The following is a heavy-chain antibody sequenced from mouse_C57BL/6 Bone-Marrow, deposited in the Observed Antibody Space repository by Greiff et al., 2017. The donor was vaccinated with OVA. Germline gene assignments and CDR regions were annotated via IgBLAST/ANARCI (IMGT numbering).Heavy chain of an antibody. CDR2: IDPETGGT. CDR1: GYTFTDYE. J-gene: IGHJ4*01. V-gene: IGHV1-15*01. CDR3: IRGYSNYYAMDY. D-gene: IGHD2-5*01. Sequence: VNLVESGAELVRPGASVTLSCKASGYTFTDYEMHWVKQTPVHGLEWIGAIDPETGGTAYNQKFKGKAILTADKSSSTAYMELRSLTSEDSAVYYCIRGYSNYYAMDYWGQGTSVTVSS.